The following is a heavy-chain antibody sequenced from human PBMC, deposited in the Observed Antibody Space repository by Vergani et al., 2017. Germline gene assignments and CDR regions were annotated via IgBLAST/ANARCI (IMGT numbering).Heavy chain of an antibody. Sequence: QVQLVESGGGVVQPGGSLRLSCAASGFTFSSYGMHWVRQAPGKGLEWVALIWFDGTNKYYADSVKGRFTISKDKSKYTLYLQMNSLRAEDTAVYYCARYQCSSSSCYGEDSFDMWGQGTMVTVSS. CDR1: GFTFSSYG. CDR2: IWFDGTNK. CDR3: ARYQCSSSSCYGEDSFDM. D-gene: IGHD2-2*01. V-gene: IGHV3-33*01. J-gene: IGHJ3*02.